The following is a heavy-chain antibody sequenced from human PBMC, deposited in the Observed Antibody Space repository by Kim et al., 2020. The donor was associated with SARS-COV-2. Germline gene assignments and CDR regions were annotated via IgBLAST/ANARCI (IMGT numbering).Heavy chain of an antibody. D-gene: IGHD1-1*01. V-gene: IGHV4-34*01. J-gene: IGHJ4*02. Sequence: SETLSLTCAVYGGSFSGYYWSWIRQPPGKGLEWIGEINHSGSTNYNPSLKSRVTISVDTSKNQFSLKLSSVTAADTAVYYCARGVAEPRGVDFDYWGQGT. CDR1: GGSFSGYY. CDR2: INHSGST. CDR3: ARGVAEPRGVDFDY.